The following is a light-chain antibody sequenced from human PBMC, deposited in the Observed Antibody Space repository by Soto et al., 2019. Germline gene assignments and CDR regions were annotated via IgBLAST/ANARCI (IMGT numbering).Light chain of an antibody. Sequence: DIVLTPSPATLSLSPGERATLSCRASQSVSTYLAWYQQKPGQAPRLLIYDASNRATGIPARFSGSGSGTDFTLTISSLEPEDFAVYHCQQRSSWPSFGQGTRLEIK. V-gene: IGKV3-11*01. CDR2: DAS. CDR1: QSVSTY. CDR3: QQRSSWPS. J-gene: IGKJ5*01.